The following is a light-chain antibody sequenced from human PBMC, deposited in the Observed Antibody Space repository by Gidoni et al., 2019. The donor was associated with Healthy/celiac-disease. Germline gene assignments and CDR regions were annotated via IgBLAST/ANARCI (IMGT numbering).Light chain of an antibody. Sequence: EIVLTQSPATLSLSPGERATLSCRASQSVSSYSAWYQQKPGQAPRLLIYDASNMATGIPARFSGSGSGTDFTLTISSLEPEEFAVYYCQQRSNWPLTFGGGTKVEIK. J-gene: IGKJ4*01. V-gene: IGKV3-11*01. CDR3: QQRSNWPLT. CDR1: QSVSSY. CDR2: DAS.